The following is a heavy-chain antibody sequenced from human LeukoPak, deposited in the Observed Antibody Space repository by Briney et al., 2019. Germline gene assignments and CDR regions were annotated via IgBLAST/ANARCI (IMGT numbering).Heavy chain of an antibody. CDR3: RYTNYYYNVDV. Sequence: GGSLRLSCAASGFXFSSYGMSWVRQAPGKGLEWVSGISGSGDNTDYADSVKGRFTISRDNSKNTLYLQMNSLRAEDTAVYYCRYTNYYYNVDVWGQGTTVTVSS. J-gene: IGHJ6*02. CDR1: GFXFSSYG. D-gene: IGHD5-18*01. CDR2: ISGSGDNT. V-gene: IGHV3-23*01.